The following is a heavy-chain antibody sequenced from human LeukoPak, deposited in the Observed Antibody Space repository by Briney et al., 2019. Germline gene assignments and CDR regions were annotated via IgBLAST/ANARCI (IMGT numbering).Heavy chain of an antibody. Sequence: GRSLRLSCAASGFIFDDYAMHWVRQAPGKGLEWVSGIGWNGGSIGYADSVKGRFTISRDNAKNSLYLQMNSLRAEDTALYYCAKGYWFDPWGQGTLVTVSS. J-gene: IGHJ5*02. V-gene: IGHV3-9*01. CDR3: AKGYWFDP. CDR2: IGWNGGSI. CDR1: GFIFDDYA.